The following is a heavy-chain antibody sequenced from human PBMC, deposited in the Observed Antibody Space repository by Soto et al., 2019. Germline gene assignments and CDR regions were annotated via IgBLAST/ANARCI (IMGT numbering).Heavy chain of an antibody. CDR3: AKGPIFGVENIYDY. Sequence: DVQLLESGGDLVQPGGSLRLSCAASGVTFSSYAMSWVRQAPGKGLEWVSSMSGAGRSSYDADSVKGRFTISRDNSKNTLYLQMNNLRAEDTALYYCAKGPIFGVENIYDYWGQGTLVTVSS. V-gene: IGHV3-23*01. D-gene: IGHD3-3*01. CDR2: MSGAGRSS. CDR1: GVTFSSYA. J-gene: IGHJ4*02.